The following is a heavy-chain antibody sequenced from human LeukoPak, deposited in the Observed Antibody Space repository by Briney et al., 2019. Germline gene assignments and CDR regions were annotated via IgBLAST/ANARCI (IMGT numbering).Heavy chain of an antibody. CDR2: INPNSGGT. CDR1: GYTFTGYY. CDR3: ARGRNSVYYFNVVAPYYFDY. Sequence: ASVKFSCKASGYTFTGYYMHWVRQAPGQGLEWMGRINPNSGGTNYAQKFQGRVTMTRDTSINTAYMDLSRLRSDDTAVYYCARGRNSVYYFNVVAPYYFDYWGQGTLVTVSS. J-gene: IGHJ4*02. V-gene: IGHV1-2*06. D-gene: IGHD3-22*01.